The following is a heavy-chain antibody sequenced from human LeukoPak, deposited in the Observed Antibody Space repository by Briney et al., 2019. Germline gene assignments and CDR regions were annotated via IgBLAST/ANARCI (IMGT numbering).Heavy chain of an antibody. Sequence: GESLKISCKGSGYSFTSYWIGWVRQAPGQGLEWMGWINPNSGGTNYAQKFQGRVTMTRDTSISTAYMELSRLRSDDTAVYYCARDREGYYDILTGYYGVGAFDIWGQGTMVTVSS. D-gene: IGHD3-9*01. J-gene: IGHJ3*02. CDR1: GYSFTSYW. CDR3: ARDREGYYDILTGYYGVGAFDI. V-gene: IGHV1-2*02. CDR2: INPNSGGT.